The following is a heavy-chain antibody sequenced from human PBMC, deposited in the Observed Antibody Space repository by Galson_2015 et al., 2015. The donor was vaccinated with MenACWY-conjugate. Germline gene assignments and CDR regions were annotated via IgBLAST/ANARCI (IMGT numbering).Heavy chain of an antibody. Sequence: SLRLSCAASGFTFSSYAMNWVRQAPGKGLEWVSAISGGGASSYYADSVKGRFTISRDNSKNTLYLQMNSLRAEDTAVYYCAKGDRWLGGGFWYYFDHWGQGTLITVSS. V-gene: IGHV3-23*01. CDR3: AKGDRWLGGGFWYYFDH. J-gene: IGHJ4*02. CDR2: ISGGGASS. D-gene: IGHD6-19*01. CDR1: GFTFSSYA.